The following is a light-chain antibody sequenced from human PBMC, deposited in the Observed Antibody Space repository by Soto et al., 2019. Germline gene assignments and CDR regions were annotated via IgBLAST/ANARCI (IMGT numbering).Light chain of an antibody. V-gene: IGKV1-39*01. CDR1: QSISSY. J-gene: IGKJ1*01. Sequence: DIQMTQSPSSLSASVGDRVTITCRASQSISSYLNWYQQKPGKAPKLLIYAASSLPSGVPSRFSGSGAGTDFTRTISSLQPEDFATYYCQQSYSTLWTFGQGTKVDIK. CDR3: QQSYSTLWT. CDR2: AAS.